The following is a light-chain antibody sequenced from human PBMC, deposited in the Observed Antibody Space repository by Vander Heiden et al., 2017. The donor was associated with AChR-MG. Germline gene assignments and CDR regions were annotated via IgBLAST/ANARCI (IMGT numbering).Light chain of an antibody. CDR3: RQEDNYPWT. CDR1: QGIRND. V-gene: IGKV1-6*01. J-gene: IGKJ1*01. Sequence: AIQMTQSPSSLSASVGDRVTITCRASQGIRNDLGWYQQKPGKAPNLLIYAASSLQSGVPSRFSGSGSGTDFTLTISSLQPEDFATYYCRQEDNYPWTFGQGTKVAIK. CDR2: AAS.